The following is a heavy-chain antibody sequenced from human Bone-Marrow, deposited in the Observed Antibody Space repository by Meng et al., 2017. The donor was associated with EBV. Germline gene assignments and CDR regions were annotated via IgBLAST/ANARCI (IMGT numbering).Heavy chain of an antibody. J-gene: IGHJ4*02. CDR1: GASISSNNW. Sequence: VQLKESGPGLGKPSGTLSLTWAVPGASISSNNWWSWVRQPPGKGLEWIGEIYHTGSTNYNPSLKSRVTISVDRSKNQLSLKVRSVTAADTAVYYCARRALAGDVSVYFDYWDQGTLVTVSS. CDR2: IYHTGST. V-gene: IGHV4-4*02. CDR3: ARRALAGDVSVYFDY. D-gene: IGHD2-21*01.